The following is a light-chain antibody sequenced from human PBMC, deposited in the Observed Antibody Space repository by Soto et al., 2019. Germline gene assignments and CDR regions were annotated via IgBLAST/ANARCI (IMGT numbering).Light chain of an antibody. J-gene: IGKJ2*01. CDR3: QQYNNS. Sequence: QITQSPATLSASVGDRVTITCRASQFIGNYLAWYQQKPGRAPNLLIYKASSLESGVPLRFSGSGSGTEFTLTISGLQPDDFGTYYCQQYNNSFGQGTKVDIK. CDR1: QFIGNY. CDR2: KAS. V-gene: IGKV1-5*03.